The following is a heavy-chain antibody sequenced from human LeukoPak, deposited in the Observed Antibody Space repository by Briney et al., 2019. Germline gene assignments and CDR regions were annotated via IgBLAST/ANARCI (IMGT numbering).Heavy chain of an antibody. CDR1: GYTFTSYY. V-gene: IGHV1-46*01. D-gene: IGHD5/OR15-5a*01. Sequence: ASVKVSCKASGYTFTSYYIHWVRQAPGQGLERMGVINPSGDTTTYAQKFQGRVTMTRDMSTSTVYMELSSLRSEDTAVYYCAGSFYDLLVYFDYWGQGTLVTVSS. CDR3: AGSFYDLLVYFDY. CDR2: INPSGDTT. J-gene: IGHJ4*02.